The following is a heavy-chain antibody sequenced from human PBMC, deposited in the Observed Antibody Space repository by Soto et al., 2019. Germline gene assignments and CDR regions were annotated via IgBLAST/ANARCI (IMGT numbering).Heavy chain of an antibody. J-gene: IGHJ4*02. V-gene: IGHV4-34*01. CDR3: ARGDGYNPYYFDY. CDR2: INHSGST. D-gene: IGHD5-12*01. CDR1: GGSFSGYY. Sequence: SETLSLTCAVYGGSFSGYYWSWIRQPPGKGLEWIGEINHSGSTNYNPSLKSRVTISVDTSKNQFSLKLSSVTAADTAAYYCARGDGYNPYYFDYWGQGTLVTVSS.